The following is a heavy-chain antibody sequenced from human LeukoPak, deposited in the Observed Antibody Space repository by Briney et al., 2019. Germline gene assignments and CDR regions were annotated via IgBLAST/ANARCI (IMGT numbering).Heavy chain of an antibody. V-gene: IGHV3-49*04. CDR2: IRSKAYGGTT. J-gene: IGHJ4*02. CDR3: TRLRGSGNSQSFDY. Sequence: GGSLRLSCTASGFTFGDYAMSWVRQAPGKGLEWVGLIRSKAYGGTTEYAASVKGSFTISRDGSKSIAYLQMNSLKTEDTAVYYCTRLRGSGNSQSFDYWGQGTLVTVSS. CDR1: GFTFGDYA. D-gene: IGHD3-10*01.